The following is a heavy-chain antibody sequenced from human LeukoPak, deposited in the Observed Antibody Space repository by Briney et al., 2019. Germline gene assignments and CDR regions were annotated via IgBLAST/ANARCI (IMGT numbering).Heavy chain of an antibody. D-gene: IGHD3-10*01. CDR2: VESDGSSA. CDR3: AREVEVPAATKYYYGSGSPFDY. Sequence: PGGSLRLSCAASGFTLRSYWMHWVRQAPGKGLVWVSRVESDGSSASYADSVKGRFTISRDNAKNSLYLQMNSLRAEDTAVYYCAREVEVPAATKYYYGSGSPFDYWGQGTLVTASS. J-gene: IGHJ4*02. V-gene: IGHV3-74*01. CDR1: GFTLRSYW.